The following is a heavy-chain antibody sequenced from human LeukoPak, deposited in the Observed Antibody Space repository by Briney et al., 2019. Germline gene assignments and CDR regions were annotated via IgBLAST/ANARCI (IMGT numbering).Heavy chain of an antibody. CDR2: INPTHGGT. CDR3: AIVTTADGY. D-gene: IGHD4-17*01. V-gene: IGHV1-2*02. J-gene: IGHJ4*02. Sequence: ASVKVSCKASGYTCTGYYIHWVRQAPGQGLEWMGWINPTHGGTNFAQKFQGRVTMTRDTSITTAYMELSRLTSDDTAMYYCAIVTTADGYWGQGTPLTVSS. CDR1: GYTCTGYY.